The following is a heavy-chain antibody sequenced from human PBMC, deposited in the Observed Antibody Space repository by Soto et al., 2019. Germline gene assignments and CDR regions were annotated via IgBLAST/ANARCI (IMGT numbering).Heavy chain of an antibody. CDR3: ASWAHVRDGYNKHLYY. Sequence: GVLRLSCAASGFTFSSYSMNWVRQAPGKGLEWVSSISSSSSYIYYADSVKGRFTSSRDNAKNSLYLQMNSLRAEDTAVYYCASWAHVRDGYNKHLYYWGQETLVTVSS. CDR2: ISSSSSYI. D-gene: IGHD5-12*01. V-gene: IGHV3-21*01. J-gene: IGHJ4*02. CDR1: GFTFSSYS.